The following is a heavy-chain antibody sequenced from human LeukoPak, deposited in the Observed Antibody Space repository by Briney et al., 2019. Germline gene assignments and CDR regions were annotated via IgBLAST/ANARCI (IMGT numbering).Heavy chain of an antibody. J-gene: IGHJ4*02. CDR3: ARGFGTSGYYPPSFDY. D-gene: IGHD3-22*01. V-gene: IGHV3-53*01. Sequence: GGSLRLSCAASGFTVSSNYMSWVRQAPGKGLECVSVIYSGGSTYYADSVKGRFTISRDNSKNTLYLQMNSLRAEDTAVYYCARGFGTSGYYPPSFDYWGQGTLVTVSS. CDR2: IYSGGST. CDR1: GFTVSSNY.